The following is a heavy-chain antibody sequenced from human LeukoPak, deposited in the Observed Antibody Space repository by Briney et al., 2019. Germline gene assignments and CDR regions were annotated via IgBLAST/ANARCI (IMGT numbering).Heavy chain of an antibody. CDR3: ASHVVVPAANHNWFDP. V-gene: IGHV4-34*01. D-gene: IGHD2-2*01. CDR1: GGSISSYY. J-gene: IGHJ5*02. Sequence: PSETLSLTCTVSGGSISSYYWSWIRQPPGKGLEWIGEINHSGSTNYNPSLKSRVTISVDTSKNQFSLKLSSVTAADTAVYYCASHVVVPAANHNWFDPWGQGTLVTVSS. CDR2: INHSGST.